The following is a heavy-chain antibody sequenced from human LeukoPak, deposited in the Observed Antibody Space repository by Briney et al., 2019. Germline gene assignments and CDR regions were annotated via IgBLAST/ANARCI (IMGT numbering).Heavy chain of an antibody. CDR2: INPSGGGT. Sequence: AAVKVSCKASGYTFTSYYMHWVRQAPAQGLEWMGIINPSGGGTSYAQKFQGRVTMTRDTSTSTVYMELSSLRSEDTAVYYCARDGRFSSGWSSRPAYYFDYWGQGTLVTVSS. CDR1: GYTFTSYY. V-gene: IGHV1-46*01. J-gene: IGHJ4*02. D-gene: IGHD6-19*01. CDR3: ARDGRFSSGWSSRPAYYFDY.